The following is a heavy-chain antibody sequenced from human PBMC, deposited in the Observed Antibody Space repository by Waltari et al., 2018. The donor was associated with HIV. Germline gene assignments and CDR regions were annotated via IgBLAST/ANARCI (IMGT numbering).Heavy chain of an antibody. CDR2: IYYSGST. V-gene: IGHV4-30-4*01. CDR3: ARERDPFYYDSSGYSGGH. J-gene: IGHJ4*02. D-gene: IGHD3-22*01. CDR1: GGSISSGDYY. Sequence: VQLQESGPGLVKPSQTLSLTCTVSGGSISSGDYYWRWIRQPPGKGLEWIGYIYYSGSTYYNPSLKSRVTISVDTPRNQFSLKLSSVTAADTAVYYCARERDPFYYDSSGYSGGHWGQGTLVTVSS.